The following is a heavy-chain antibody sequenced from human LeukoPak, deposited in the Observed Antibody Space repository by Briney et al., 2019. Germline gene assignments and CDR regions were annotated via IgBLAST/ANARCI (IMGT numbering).Heavy chain of an antibody. V-gene: IGHV1-69*04. Sequence: ASVKVSCKASGYTFTSYFMHWVRQAPGQGLEWMGRIIPIFGIANYAQKFQGRVTITADKSTSTAYMELSSLRSEDTAVYYCAREGYCSSTSCPFDYWGQGTLVTVSS. CDR3: AREGYCSSTSCPFDY. J-gene: IGHJ4*02. CDR2: IIPIFGIA. CDR1: GYTFTSYF. D-gene: IGHD2-2*01.